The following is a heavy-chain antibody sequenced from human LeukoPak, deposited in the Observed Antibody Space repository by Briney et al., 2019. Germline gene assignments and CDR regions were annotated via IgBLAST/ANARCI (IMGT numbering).Heavy chain of an antibody. Sequence: PSETLSLTCTVSGGSISSGDYYWSWIPQPPGKGLEWIGYIYYSGSTYYNPSLKSRVTISVDTSKNQFSLKLSSVTAADTAVYYCARDPDTMTYDYWGQGTLVTVSS. CDR2: IYYSGST. CDR1: GGSISSGDYY. J-gene: IGHJ4*02. CDR3: ARDPDTMTYDY. V-gene: IGHV4-30-4*08. D-gene: IGHD3-22*01.